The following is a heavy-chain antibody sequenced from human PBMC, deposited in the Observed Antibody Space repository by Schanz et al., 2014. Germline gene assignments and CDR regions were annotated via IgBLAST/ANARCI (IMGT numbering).Heavy chain of an antibody. CDR1: RFTFSTYA. D-gene: IGHD5-18*01. Sequence: QVQLVESGGGVVQPGGSLRLSCAASRFTFSTYAMHWVRQAPGKGLGWLAVILYDGSTTYYADSVKGRFTISRDNSKNTLSLQMNSLRAEDTAVYYCAREEGYGYGPGAFDIWGQGTMVTVSS. CDR2: ILYDGSTT. J-gene: IGHJ3*02. CDR3: AREEGYGYGPGAFDI. V-gene: IGHV3-30*04.